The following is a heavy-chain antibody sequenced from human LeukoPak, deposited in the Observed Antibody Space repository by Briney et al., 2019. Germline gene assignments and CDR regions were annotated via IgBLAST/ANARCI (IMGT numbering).Heavy chain of an antibody. CDR3: ARGIDAYKVAY. V-gene: IGHV4-4*07. CDR1: DGSINGYY. J-gene: IGHJ4*02. D-gene: IGHD5-24*01. Sequence: SETLSLTCSVSDGSINGYYWNWIRQPPGGGLEWIGCIHPSGSAHYNPSLKNRVTISLDTSSNRFFLNINSVAAADTALYYCARGIDAYKVAYRGQGTLVTASS. CDR2: IHPSGSA.